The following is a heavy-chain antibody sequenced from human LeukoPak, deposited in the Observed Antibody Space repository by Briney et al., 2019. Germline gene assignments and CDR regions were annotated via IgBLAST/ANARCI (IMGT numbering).Heavy chain of an antibody. V-gene: IGHV3-66*01. CDR3: ARAYSSSFNFDY. Sequence: GGSLRLSCAASGFTVSSNYMSWVRQPPGKGLEWVSVIYSGGSTYYADSVKGRFTISRDNSKNTLYLQMNSLRAEDTAVYYCARAYSSSFNFDYWGQGTLVTVSS. CDR1: GFTVSSNY. D-gene: IGHD6-6*01. CDR2: IYSGGST. J-gene: IGHJ4*02.